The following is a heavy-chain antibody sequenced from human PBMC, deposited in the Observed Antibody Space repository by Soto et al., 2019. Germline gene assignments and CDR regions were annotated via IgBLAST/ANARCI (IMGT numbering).Heavy chain of an antibody. Sequence: QAPGKGLEWLAVIVREGTEQYYADSVKGRFTISRDNSKNTLYLQMNSLRVDDTAVYYGARDDDYPDNGFDYWGQGTLLTVSS. CDR3: ARDDDYPDNGFDY. V-gene: IGHV3-33*01. J-gene: IGHJ4*02. D-gene: IGHD4-17*01. CDR2: IVREGTEQ.